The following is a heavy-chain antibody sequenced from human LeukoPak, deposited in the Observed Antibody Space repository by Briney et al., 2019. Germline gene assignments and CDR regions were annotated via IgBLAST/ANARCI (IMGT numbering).Heavy chain of an antibody. J-gene: IGHJ4*02. D-gene: IGHD6-19*01. CDR3: TSYTSGWN. CDR2: INSDGSTT. V-gene: IGHV3-74*01. CDR1: ELTFNSNW. Sequence: GGSLGLACAASELTFNSNWMHWVRQAPGKGLVWVSRINSDGSTTNYADSVKGRFTISRDNAKNTLYLQMNSLRAEDTAVYYCTSYTSGWNWGQGTLVTVSS.